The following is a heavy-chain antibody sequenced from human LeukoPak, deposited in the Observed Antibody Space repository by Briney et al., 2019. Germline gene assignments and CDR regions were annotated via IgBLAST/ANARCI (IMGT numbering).Heavy chain of an antibody. J-gene: IGHJ3*02. CDR3: VRDRAGDSFDI. CDR2: IHTSGST. D-gene: IGHD7-27*01. CDR1: GRSISSGNHY. V-gene: IGHV4-61*02. Sequence: SETLSLTCTVSGRSISSGNHYWTWIRQTAAKGLEWIGRIHTSGSTNYNPSLESRVAISIDMSKNQFSLNWNSVTAADTGVYYCVRDRAGDSFDIWGQGTMVTVSS.